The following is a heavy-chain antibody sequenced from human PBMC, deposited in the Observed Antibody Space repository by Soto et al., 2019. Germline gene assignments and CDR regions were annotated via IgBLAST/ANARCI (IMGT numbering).Heavy chain of an antibody. Sequence: PGGSLRLSCAASGFTFSSYGMSWVRQAPGKGLEWVSAISGSGGSTYYADSVKGRFTISRDNSKNTLYLQMNSLRAEDTAVYYCAKSNDFWSGYYRGSSWFDPWGQGTLVTVSS. D-gene: IGHD3-3*01. CDR3: AKSNDFWSGYYRGSSWFDP. CDR2: ISGSGGST. CDR1: GFTFSSYG. V-gene: IGHV3-23*01. J-gene: IGHJ5*02.